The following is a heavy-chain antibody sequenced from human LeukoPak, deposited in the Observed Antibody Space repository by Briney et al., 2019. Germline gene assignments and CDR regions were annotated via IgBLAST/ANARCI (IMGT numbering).Heavy chain of an antibody. V-gene: IGHV3-23*01. Sequence: GGSLRLSCAASGFIFSSYSMNWVRQAPGKGLEWVSVITGSGGNTYYADSVKGRFTISRDNSKNTLYLQMNNLRAEDTAVYYCVKQRIGGCYGYFDYWGQGTLVTVSS. CDR1: GFIFSSYS. D-gene: IGHD2-21*02. CDR2: ITGSGGNT. CDR3: VKQRIGGCYGYFDY. J-gene: IGHJ4*02.